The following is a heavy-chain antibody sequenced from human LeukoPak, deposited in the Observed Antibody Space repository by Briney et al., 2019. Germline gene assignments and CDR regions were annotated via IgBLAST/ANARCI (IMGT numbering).Heavy chain of an antibody. J-gene: IGHJ3*02. CDR1: GFTSADYA. CDR3: VKGSSGWYAGSAFDI. CDR2: IYWNSGRT. V-gene: IGHV3-9*02. D-gene: IGHD6-19*01. Sequence: PGRSLRLSCAASGFTSADYAMHWVRQTPGKGLEWVSGIYWNSGRTGYADSVKGRFTISRDNAKNSLYLQMNSLRAEDMALYYCVKGSSGWYAGSAFDIWGQGTMVTVSS.